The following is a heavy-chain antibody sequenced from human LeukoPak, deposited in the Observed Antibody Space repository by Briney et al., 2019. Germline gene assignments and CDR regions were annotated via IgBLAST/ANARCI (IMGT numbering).Heavy chain of an antibody. D-gene: IGHD3-10*01. CDR2: IIPILGIA. V-gene: IGHV1-69*04. Sequence: GASVKVSCKASGGTLSSYAISWVRQAPGQGLEWMGRIIPILGIANYAQKFQGRVTITADKSTSTAYMELSSLRSEDTAVYYCASEDYGSGSYFYYWGQGTLVTVSS. J-gene: IGHJ4*02. CDR3: ASEDYGSGSYFYY. CDR1: GGTLSSYA.